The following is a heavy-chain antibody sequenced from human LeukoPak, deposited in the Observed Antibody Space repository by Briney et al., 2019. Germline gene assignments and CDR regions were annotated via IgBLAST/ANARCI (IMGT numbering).Heavy chain of an antibody. CDR2: IKQDGSEK. V-gene: IGHV3-7*01. CDR3: ARDTLYYYDSSGYYSAFDI. J-gene: IGHJ3*02. D-gene: IGHD3-22*01. Sequence: PGGSLRLSCAASGFTFSSYWMSWVRQAPGKGLEWVANIKQDGSEKYVVDSVKGRFTISRDNAKNSLYLQMNSLRAEDTAVYYCARDTLYYYDSSGYYSAFDIWGQGTMVTVSS. CDR1: GFTFSSYW.